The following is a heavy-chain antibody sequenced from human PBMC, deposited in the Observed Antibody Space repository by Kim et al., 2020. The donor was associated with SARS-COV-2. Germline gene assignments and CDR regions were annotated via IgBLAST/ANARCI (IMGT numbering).Heavy chain of an antibody. CDR1: GGTFSSYA. CDR3: VGSGWYGGGNLFDY. V-gene: IGHV1-69*13. CDR2: IIPIFGTA. Sequence: SVKVSCKASGGTFSSYAISWVRQAPGQGLEWMGGIIPIFGTANYAQKFQGRVTITADESTSTAYMELSSLRSEDTAVYYCVGSGWYGGGNLFDYWGQGTLVTVSS. J-gene: IGHJ4*02. D-gene: IGHD6-19*01.